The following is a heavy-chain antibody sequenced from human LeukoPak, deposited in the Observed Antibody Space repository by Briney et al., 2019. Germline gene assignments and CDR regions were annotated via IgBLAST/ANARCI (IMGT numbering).Heavy chain of an antibody. Sequence: SETLSLTCTVSGGSISSYYWSWIRQPPGKGLERIGYIYYSGSTNYNPSLKSRVTISVDTSKNQFSLKLSSVTAADTAVYYCARQQYATTPFDYWGQGTLVTVSS. V-gene: IGHV4-59*08. D-gene: IGHD4-4*01. CDR1: GGSISSYY. CDR2: IYYSGST. J-gene: IGHJ4*02. CDR3: ARQQYATTPFDY.